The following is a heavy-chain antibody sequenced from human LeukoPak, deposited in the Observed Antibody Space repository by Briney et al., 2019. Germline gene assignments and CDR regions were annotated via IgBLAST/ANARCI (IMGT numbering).Heavy chain of an antibody. CDR2: ISAYNGNT. D-gene: IGHD1-26*01. CDR3: AIPAGVGAEAGAFDI. Sequence: ASVKVSCKASGYTFTSYGISWVRQAPGQGLEWMGWISAYNGNTNYAQKLQGRVTMTTDTSTSTAYMELRSLRSDDTAVYYRAIPAGVGAEAGAFDIWGQGTMVTVSS. J-gene: IGHJ3*02. V-gene: IGHV1-18*01. CDR1: GYTFTSYG.